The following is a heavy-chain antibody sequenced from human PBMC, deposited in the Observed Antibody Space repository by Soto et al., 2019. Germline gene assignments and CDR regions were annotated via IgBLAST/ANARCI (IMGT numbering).Heavy chain of an antibody. Sequence: QVQLVESGGGVVQPGRSLRLSCAASGFTFSSFAMHWVRQAPGTGLEWLAVISSDVVNYYYAESVKVRFTISRDNSKNTLYLQMNSLRNEDTAVYYCARGGAWTPEGLGYWGQGTLVTVSS. CDR3: ARGGAWTPEGLGY. V-gene: IGHV3-30-3*01. D-gene: IGHD2-15*01. CDR1: GFTFSSFA. J-gene: IGHJ4*02. CDR2: ISSDVVNY.